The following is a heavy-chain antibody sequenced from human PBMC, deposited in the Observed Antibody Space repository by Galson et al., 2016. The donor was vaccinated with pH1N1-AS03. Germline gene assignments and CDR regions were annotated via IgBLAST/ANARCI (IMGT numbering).Heavy chain of an antibody. CDR2: ITSHGKIN. CDR1: GSIFSNHG. CDR3: AKEGSGSVSKFAFDI. D-gene: IGHD3-10*01. V-gene: IGHV3-30*18. Sequence: SLRLSCAASGSIFSNHGMHWVRQAPRKGLQWVAVITSHGKINYYADSVKGRFTVSRDNSNNTLYLQMDSLRAEDRAVYYCAKEGSGSVSKFAFDIWGQGTIVTVSS. J-gene: IGHJ3*02.